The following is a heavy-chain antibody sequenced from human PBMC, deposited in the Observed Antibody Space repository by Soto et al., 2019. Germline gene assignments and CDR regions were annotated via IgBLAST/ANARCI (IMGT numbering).Heavy chain of an antibody. CDR3: ARQWELLPLFDP. CDR2: INHSGST. J-gene: IGHJ5*02. CDR1: GGSFSGYY. Sequence: QVQLQQWGAGLLKPSETLSLTCAVYGGSFSGYYWSWIRQPPGKGLEWIGEINHSGSTNYNPSLKSRVTISVYTSKNQSSLKLSSLTAADTAVYYCARQWELLPLFDPWGQGTLVTVSS. D-gene: IGHD1-26*01. V-gene: IGHV4-34*01.